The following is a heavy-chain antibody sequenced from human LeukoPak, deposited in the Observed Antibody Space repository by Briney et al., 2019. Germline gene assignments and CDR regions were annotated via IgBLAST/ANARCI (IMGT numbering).Heavy chain of an antibody. CDR3: ARFMVGGVIVIVY. CDR1: GYSISSGYY. V-gene: IGHV4-38-2*01. D-gene: IGHD3-16*02. CDR2: IYHSGST. Sequence: KPSETLSLTCAVSGYSISSGYYWGWIRQPPGKGLEWIGSIYHSGSTYYNPSLKSRVTISVDTSKNQFSLKLSSVTAADTAVYYCARFMVGGVIVIVYWGQGTLVTVSS. J-gene: IGHJ4*02.